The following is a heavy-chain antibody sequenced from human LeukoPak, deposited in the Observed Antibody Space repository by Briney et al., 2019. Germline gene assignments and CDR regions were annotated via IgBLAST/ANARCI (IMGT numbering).Heavy chain of an antibody. CDR1: GYTFTSYD. J-gene: IGHJ5*02. CDR3: ARDINWFDP. V-gene: IGHV7-4-1*02. CDR2: INTNTGNP. Sequence: ASVKVSCKASGYTFTSYDINWVRQATGQGLEWMGWINTNTGNPTYAQGFTGRFVFSLDTSVSTAYLQISSLKAEDTAVYYCARDINWFDPWGQGTLVTVSS.